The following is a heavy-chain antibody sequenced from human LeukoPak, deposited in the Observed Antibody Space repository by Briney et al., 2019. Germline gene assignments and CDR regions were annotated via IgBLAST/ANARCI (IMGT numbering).Heavy chain of an antibody. D-gene: IGHD3-22*01. CDR3: ATDLYYDTSGCPDY. V-gene: IGHV1-69*05. CDR1: GGTFSSYV. CDR2: IIPIFGTA. Sequence: SVNVSCKASGGTFSSYVISWVRQAPGQGLEWMGGIIPIFGTANYAQRFQGRVTMTRDTSTSTVYMEVSSLRSEDTAVYYCATDLYYDTSGCPDYWGQGTLVTVSS. J-gene: IGHJ4*02.